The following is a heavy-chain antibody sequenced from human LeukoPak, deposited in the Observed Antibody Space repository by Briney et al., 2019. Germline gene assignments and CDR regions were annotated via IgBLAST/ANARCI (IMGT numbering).Heavy chain of an antibody. J-gene: IGHJ3*02. V-gene: IGHV3-66*02. D-gene: IGHD6-19*01. CDR1: GSTVSSNY. CDR2: IYSGGNT. Sequence: GGSLRLSCAASGSTVSSNYMSWVRQAPGKGLEWVSVIYSGGNTYYTDSVKGRFTISRDNSKNTLYLQMNSLRPEDTAVYYCARGGYSSGWFHAFDIWGQGTMVTVSS. CDR3: ARGGYSSGWFHAFDI.